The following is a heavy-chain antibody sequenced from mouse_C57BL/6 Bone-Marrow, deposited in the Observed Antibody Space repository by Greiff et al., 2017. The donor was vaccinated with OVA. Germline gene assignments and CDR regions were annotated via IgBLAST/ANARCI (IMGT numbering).Heavy chain of an antibody. D-gene: IGHD2-4*01. V-gene: IGHV3-8*01. J-gene: IGHJ1*03. CDR3: ARRGIYDYDGDWYFDV. Sequence: EVQLVESGPGLAKPSQTLSLTCSVTGYSITSDYWNWIRKFPGNKLEYMGYISYSGSTYYNPSLKSRISITRDTSKNQYYLQLNSVTTEDTATYYCARRGIYDYDGDWYFDVWGTGTTVTVSS. CDR2: ISYSGST. CDR1: GYSITSDY.